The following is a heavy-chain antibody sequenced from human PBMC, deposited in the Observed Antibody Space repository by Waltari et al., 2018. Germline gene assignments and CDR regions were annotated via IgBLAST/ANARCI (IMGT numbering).Heavy chain of an antibody. CDR3: ARQGFYGSAKHFDD. Sequence: QLLLQESGPGLVRPSQTLSPTCTVSGGSVRSPSFYWAWVRQPPGKGLEWMGTLYYGGDTYYNPSLKRRITLSVDTSKNQFSLDLMSVTAADTAMYYCARQGFYGSAKHFDDWGQGTVVAVSS. V-gene: IGHV4-39*01. J-gene: IGHJ4*02. CDR2: LYYGGDT. CDR1: GGSVRSPSFY. D-gene: IGHD3-10*01.